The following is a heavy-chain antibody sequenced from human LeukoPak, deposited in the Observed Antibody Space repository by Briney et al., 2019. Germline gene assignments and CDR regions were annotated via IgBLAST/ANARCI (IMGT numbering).Heavy chain of an antibody. D-gene: IGHD3-3*01. J-gene: IGHJ3*02. CDR3: ARATYYDFWSGQHDAFDI. Sequence: SETLSLTCAVYGGSFSGYYWSWIRQPPGKGLEWIGEINHSGSTNYNPSLKSRVTISVDTSKNQFSLKLSSVTAADTAVYYCARATYYDFWSGQHDAFDIWGQGTMVTVSS. CDR1: GGSFSGYY. V-gene: IGHV4-34*01. CDR2: INHSGST.